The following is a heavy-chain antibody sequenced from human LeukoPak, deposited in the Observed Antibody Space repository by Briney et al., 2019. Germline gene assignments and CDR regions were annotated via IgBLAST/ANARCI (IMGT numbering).Heavy chain of an antibody. CDR1: GFTFSNYA. Sequence: GGSLRLSCAASGFTFSNYAMSWVRQAPGKGLEWVSAISGSGGSTYYADSVKGRFTISRDNSKNTLYLQMNSLRAEDTAVYYCAKDLITVLPAAMGAVQGDYWGQGTLVTVSS. CDR2: ISGSGGST. J-gene: IGHJ4*02. D-gene: IGHD2-2*01. CDR3: AKDLITVLPAAMGAVQGDY. V-gene: IGHV3-23*01.